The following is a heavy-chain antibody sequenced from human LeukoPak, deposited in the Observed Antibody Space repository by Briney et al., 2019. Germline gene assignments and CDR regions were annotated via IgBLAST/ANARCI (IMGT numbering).Heavy chain of an antibody. CDR3: ARDLRSGLSELDY. V-gene: IGHV3-21*04. D-gene: IGHD1-14*01. J-gene: IGHJ4*02. Sequence: GGSLRLSCAASGFTFSSYSMNWVRQAPGKGLEWVSSISSSSSYIYYADSVKGRFTISRDNAKNSLYLQMNSLRADDTAVYYCARDLRSGLSELDYWGQGTLVTVSS. CDR1: GFTFSSYS. CDR2: ISSSSSYI.